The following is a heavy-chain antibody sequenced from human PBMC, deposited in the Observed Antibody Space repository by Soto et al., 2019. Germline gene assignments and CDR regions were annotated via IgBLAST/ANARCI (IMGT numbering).Heavy chain of an antibody. CDR1: GGSISSAAYY. Sequence: QVQLQESGPGLVKPSETLSLTCTVSGGSISSAAYYWSWIRQHPGKGLEWIGYISHSGSTYYNPSLKSRVIISVDTSKIHFSLSMTSVTAADTAVYYCAREYTYGSNFFDCWGQGALGTVSS. CDR2: ISHSGST. V-gene: IGHV4-31*03. CDR3: AREYTYGSNFFDC. D-gene: IGHD5-18*01. J-gene: IGHJ4*02.